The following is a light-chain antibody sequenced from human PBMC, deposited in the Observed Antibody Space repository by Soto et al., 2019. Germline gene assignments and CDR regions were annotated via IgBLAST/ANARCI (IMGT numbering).Light chain of an antibody. CDR2: GSS. V-gene: IGKV3D-15*01. CDR1: ETVGTN. CDR3: QQYNNWGLS. Sequence: IAMTQSPATLSVSPGEGVTLSCRASETVGTNLAWYQQKPGQAPRLLMYGSSTRATGIPATFSGSGSGTEFTLTISSLQSEESAVYYCQQYNNWGLSFGGGTKVEIK. J-gene: IGKJ4*01.